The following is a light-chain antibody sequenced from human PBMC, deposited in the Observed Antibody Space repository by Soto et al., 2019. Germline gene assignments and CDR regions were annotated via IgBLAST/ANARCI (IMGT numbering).Light chain of an antibody. CDR1: QDISGW. CDR2: ATS. J-gene: IGKJ2*02. V-gene: IGKV1D-16*01. CDR3: QQYSSYPCT. Sequence: DIQMTQSPSSLSASVGDRITITCRASQDISGWLAWYQQKPKKAPKSLIYATSTLQSGVPPRFSGSRSGTDFTLTITSLQPEDFATYYCQQYSSYPCTFGQGTKLEIK.